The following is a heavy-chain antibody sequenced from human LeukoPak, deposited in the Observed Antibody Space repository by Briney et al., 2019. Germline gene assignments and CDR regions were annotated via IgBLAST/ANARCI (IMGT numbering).Heavy chain of an antibody. Sequence: SETLSLTCTVSGGSISSYYWSWIRQPAGKGLEWIGRIYTSGSTNYNPSLKSRVTMSVDTSKNQFSLKLSSVTAADTAVYYCARATTIFGVVSSRADAFDIWGQGTMVTVSS. D-gene: IGHD3-3*01. CDR3: ARATTIFGVVSSRADAFDI. CDR1: GGSISSYY. CDR2: IYTSGST. V-gene: IGHV4-4*07. J-gene: IGHJ3*02.